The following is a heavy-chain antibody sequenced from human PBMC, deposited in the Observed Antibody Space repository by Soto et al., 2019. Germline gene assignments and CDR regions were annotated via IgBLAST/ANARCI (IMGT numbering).Heavy chain of an antibody. D-gene: IGHD2-2*01. CDR3: ARAGTTSPDWFDP. CDR2: INSDGSST. J-gene: IGHJ5*02. Sequence: EVQLVESGGGLVQPGGSLRLSCAASGFTFSSYWMHWVRQAPGKGLVWVSRINSDGSSTSYADSVKGRFTISRDNAKNTLYLQINGLRAEDTAVYYCARAGTTSPDWFDPWGQGTLVTVSS. V-gene: IGHV3-74*01. CDR1: GFTFSSYW.